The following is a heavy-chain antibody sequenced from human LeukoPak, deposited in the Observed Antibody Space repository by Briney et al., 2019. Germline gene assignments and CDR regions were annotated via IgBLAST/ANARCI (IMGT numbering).Heavy chain of an antibody. D-gene: IGHD3-10*01. Sequence: GASVKVSCKAPGYTFTGYYMHWVRQAPGQGLEWMGWINPNSGGTNYAQKFQGRVTMTRDTSISTAYMELSRLRSDDTAVYYCARDNRKGLLWFGELSLWGQGTLVTVSS. CDR2: INPNSGGT. V-gene: IGHV1-2*02. CDR1: GYTFTGYY. CDR3: ARDNRKGLLWFGELSL. J-gene: IGHJ4*02.